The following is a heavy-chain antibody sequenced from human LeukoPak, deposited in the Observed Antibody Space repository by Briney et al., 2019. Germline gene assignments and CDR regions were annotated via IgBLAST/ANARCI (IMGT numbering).Heavy chain of an antibody. J-gene: IGHJ6*02. V-gene: IGHV4-59*08. CDR1: GGSFSGYY. Sequence: SETLSLTCAVYGGSFSGYYWSWIRQPPGKGLEWIGYIYYSGSTNYNPSLKSRVTISVDTSKNQFSLKLSSVTAADTAVYYCARHNNYYYGMDVWGQGTTVTVSS. CDR2: IYYSGST. CDR3: ARHNNYYYGMDV.